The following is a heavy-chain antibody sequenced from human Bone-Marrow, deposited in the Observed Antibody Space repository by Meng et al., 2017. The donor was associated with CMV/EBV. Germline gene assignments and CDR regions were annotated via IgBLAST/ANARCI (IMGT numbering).Heavy chain of an antibody. J-gene: IGHJ4*02. CDR2: IYYSGST. CDR3: ARDIAYCSSTSCPPDF. D-gene: IGHD2-2*01. CDR1: GGSVSSGSYY. Sequence: GSLRLSCTVSGGSVSSGSYYWSWIRQPPGKGLEWIGYIYYSGSTNYNPSLKSRVTISVDTSKNQFSLKLSSVTAADTAVYYCARDIAYCSSTSCPPDFWGQGTPVTVSS. V-gene: IGHV4-61*01.